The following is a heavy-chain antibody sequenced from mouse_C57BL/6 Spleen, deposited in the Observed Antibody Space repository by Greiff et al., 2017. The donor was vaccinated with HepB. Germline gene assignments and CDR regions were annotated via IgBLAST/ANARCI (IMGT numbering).Heavy chain of an antibody. D-gene: IGHD3-2*02. Sequence: VKLVESGPELVKPGASVKISCKASGYSFTSYYIHWVKQRPGQGLEWIGWIYPGSGNTKYNEKFKGKATLTEDTSSSTAYMQLSSLTSEDSAVYYCARSAQATWGFAYWGQGTLVTVSA. CDR3: ARSAQATWGFAY. V-gene: IGHV1-66*01. CDR2: IYPGSGNT. J-gene: IGHJ3*01. CDR1: GYSFTSYY.